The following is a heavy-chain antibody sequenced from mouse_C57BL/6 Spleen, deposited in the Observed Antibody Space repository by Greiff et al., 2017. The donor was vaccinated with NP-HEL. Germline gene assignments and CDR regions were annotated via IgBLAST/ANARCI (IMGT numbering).Heavy chain of an antibody. CDR3: ARSGLGVKGFAY. V-gene: IGHV1-82*01. J-gene: IGHJ3*01. Sequence: QVQLKESGPELVQPGASVKISCKASGYAFSSSWMNWVKQRPGKGLEWIGRIYPGDGDTNYNGKFKGKATLTADKSSSTAYMQLSSLTSEDSAVYFCARSGLGVKGFAYWGQGTLVTVSA. D-gene: IGHD1-3*01. CDR1: GYAFSSSW. CDR2: IYPGDGDT.